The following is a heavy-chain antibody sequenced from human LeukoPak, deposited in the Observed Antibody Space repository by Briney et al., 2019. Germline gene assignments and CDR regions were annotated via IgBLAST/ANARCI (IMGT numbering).Heavy chain of an antibody. D-gene: IGHD3-22*01. CDR1: GYTFTGYY. CDR2: INPNSGGT. V-gene: IGHV1-2*02. J-gene: IGHJ4*02. Sequence: ASVKVSCKASGYTFTGYYIHWVRQAPGQGLEWMGWINPNSGGTNYAQKFQGRVTMTRDTSISTAYMELSRLRSDDTAVYYCARDHYYDSSGYGFDYWGQGTLVTVSS. CDR3: ARDHYYDSSGYGFDY.